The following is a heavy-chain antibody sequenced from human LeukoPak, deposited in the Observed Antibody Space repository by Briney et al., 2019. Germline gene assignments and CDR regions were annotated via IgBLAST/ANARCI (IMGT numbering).Heavy chain of an antibody. CDR1: GGSISSSSYY. CDR2: IYYSGST. Sequence: SETLSLTCTVSGGSISSSSYYWGWIRQPPGKGLEWIGSIYYSGSTYYNPSLKSRVTISVDTSKNQFSLKLSSVTAADTAMYYCARVDNYDSSALDYWGQGTLVTVSS. J-gene: IGHJ4*02. CDR3: ARVDNYDSSALDY. V-gene: IGHV4-39*07. D-gene: IGHD3-22*01.